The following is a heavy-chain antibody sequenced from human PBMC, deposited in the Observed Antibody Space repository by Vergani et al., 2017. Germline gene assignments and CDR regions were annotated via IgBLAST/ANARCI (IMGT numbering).Heavy chain of an antibody. J-gene: IGHJ4*02. CDR3: ASFLDRYNWNDGADY. Sequence: EVQLVESGGGLVQPGGSLRLSCAASGFTFSSYAMHWVRQAPGKGLEYVSAISSNGGSTYYANSVKGRFTISRDNSKNTLYLQMGSLRAEDMAVYYCASFLDRYNWNDGADYWGQGTLVTVSS. D-gene: IGHD1-1*01. CDR2: ISSNGGST. V-gene: IGHV3-64*01. CDR1: GFTFSSYA.